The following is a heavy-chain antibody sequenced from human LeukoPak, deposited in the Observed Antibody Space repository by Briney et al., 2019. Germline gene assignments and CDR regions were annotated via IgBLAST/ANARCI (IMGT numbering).Heavy chain of an antibody. V-gene: IGHV4-59*01. D-gene: IGHD4-17*01. CDR3: ARESHYGDFDY. CDR2: IYYSGST. J-gene: IGHJ4*02. Sequence: PSETLPLTCTVSGGSISSYYWSWIRQPPGKGLEWIGYIYYSGSTNYNPSLKSRVTISVDTSKNQFSLKLSSVTAADTAVYYCARESHYGDFDYWGQGTLVTVSS. CDR1: GGSISSYY.